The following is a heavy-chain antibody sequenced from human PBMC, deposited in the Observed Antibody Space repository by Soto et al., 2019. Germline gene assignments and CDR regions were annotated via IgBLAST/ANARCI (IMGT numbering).Heavy chain of an antibody. V-gene: IGHV1-3*01. J-gene: IGHJ5*02. CDR3: AGGAYSSWFDP. CDR2: INAGNRNT. D-gene: IGHD6-13*01. Sequence: GASVTLSCTASAYTLTSYAIQWVRQAPGQRLEWMGWINAGNRNTKYSQKFQGRVTITRDTSASTAYMELSSLRSEDTAVYYCAGGAYSSWFDPRGQGTLVTVSS. CDR1: AYTLTSYA.